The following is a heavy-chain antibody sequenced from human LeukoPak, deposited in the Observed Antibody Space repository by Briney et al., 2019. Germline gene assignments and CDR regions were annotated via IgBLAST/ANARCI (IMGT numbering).Heavy chain of an antibody. Sequence: PSETLSLTCSVSGASISTYYWSWIRQPPGKGLEWIGYIYYSGITNYNPSLKSRVTMSVDTSKNQFSLKLSSVTAADTAIYYCARDSRGHSGYDLDYWGQGTLVTVSS. CDR3: ARDSRGHSGYDLDY. CDR2: IYYSGIT. CDR1: GASISTYY. J-gene: IGHJ4*02. V-gene: IGHV4-59*01. D-gene: IGHD5-12*01.